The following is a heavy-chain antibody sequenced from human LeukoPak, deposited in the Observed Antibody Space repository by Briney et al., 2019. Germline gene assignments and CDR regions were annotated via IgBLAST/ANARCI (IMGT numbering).Heavy chain of an antibody. V-gene: IGHV4-39*01. CDR2: IYYSGST. J-gene: IGHJ4*02. D-gene: IGHD3-22*01. CDR1: GGSISSNSYY. Sequence: PSETLSLTCTVSGGSISSNSYYWGWIRQPPGKGLEWIGSIYYSGSTYYNPSLKSRVTMSVDTSKNQFSLKLSSVTAADTAVYYCARHYYYDSSGYYSAFDYWGQGTLVTVSS. CDR3: ARHYYYDSSGYYSAFDY.